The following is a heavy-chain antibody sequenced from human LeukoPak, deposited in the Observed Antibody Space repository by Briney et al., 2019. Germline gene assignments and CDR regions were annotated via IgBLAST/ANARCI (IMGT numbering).Heavy chain of an antibody. CDR2: IRSQASGGTT. V-gene: IGHV3-49*03. J-gene: IGHJ4*02. D-gene: IGHD1-26*01. Sequence: SLRLSCACSGFTLGDYYMTWFRQAAGKGLEWVGFIRSQASGGTTDYAASVRDRFTIPRDDSKCIVYLQMISLKTEDTAVYYCTRVGRSATYVFWGKGVRVAVSS. CDR3: TRVGRSATYVF. CDR1: GFTLGDYY.